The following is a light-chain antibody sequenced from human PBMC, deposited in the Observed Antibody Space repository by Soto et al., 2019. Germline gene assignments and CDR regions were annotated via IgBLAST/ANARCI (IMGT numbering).Light chain of an antibody. Sequence: EIVLTQSPGTLSLSPGERATLSCRASQSVSSSYIAWYQQKPGQAPRLLIYGASSRATGIPDRFSGSGSGTDFTLIISRLEPEYFAVYYCQQYGSSPMYTFGQGTKLAIK. CDR3: QQYGSSPMYT. CDR2: GAS. V-gene: IGKV3-20*01. CDR1: QSVSSSY. J-gene: IGKJ2*01.